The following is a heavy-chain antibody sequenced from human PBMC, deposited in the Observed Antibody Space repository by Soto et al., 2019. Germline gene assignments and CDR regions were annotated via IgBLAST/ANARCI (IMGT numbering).Heavy chain of an antibody. Sequence: QITLKESGPTLVKPTQTLTLTCTFSGFSLSTSGVGVDWIRQPPGKALEWLALIYWDDDKRYSPSLKSRLTITKDISKDQVVLTMTNMDPVDTATYYCAHRRDGLDYWGQGTLVTVSS. V-gene: IGHV2-5*02. CDR1: GFSLSTSGVG. CDR3: AHRRDGLDY. CDR2: IYWDDDK. J-gene: IGHJ4*02.